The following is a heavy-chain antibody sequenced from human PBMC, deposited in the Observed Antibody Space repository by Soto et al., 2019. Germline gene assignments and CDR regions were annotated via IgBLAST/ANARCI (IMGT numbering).Heavy chain of an antibody. D-gene: IGHD3-22*01. Sequence: PGGSLRLSCETSGLTFSSYALHWVRQAPGKGLKWVAVVSYDGTYKYYADSVKGRFTISRDNSRNTLYLQMNSLTVEDTAVYYCAREGHYSNSSGDYYGNCFDPWGQGTRVTVSS. CDR3: AREGHYSNSSGDYYGNCFDP. J-gene: IGHJ5*02. CDR2: VSYDGTYK. V-gene: IGHV3-30*04. CDR1: GLTFSSYA.